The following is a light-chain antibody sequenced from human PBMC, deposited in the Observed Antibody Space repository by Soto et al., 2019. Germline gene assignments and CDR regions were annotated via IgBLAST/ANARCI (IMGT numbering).Light chain of an antibody. CDR2: WAS. J-gene: IGKJ4*01. CDR1: QSVLYSSNNKNY. V-gene: IGKV4-1*01. Sequence: LREGATINYRSSQSVLYSSNNKNYLTWYQQKPGQPPKLLIYWASSRDSGVPDRFSGSGSGTDFTLTISSLQAEDVAVYYCQQYYSTPLTFGGGTKVDIK. CDR3: QQYYSTPLT.